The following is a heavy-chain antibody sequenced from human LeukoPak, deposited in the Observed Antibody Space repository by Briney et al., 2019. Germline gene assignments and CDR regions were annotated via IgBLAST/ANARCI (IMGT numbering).Heavy chain of an antibody. J-gene: IGHJ6*02. CDR2: ISSSSSYI. D-gene: IGHD2-15*01. Sequence: PGGSLRLSCAASGFTFSSYSMSWVRQAPGKGLEWVSSISSSSSYIYYADSVKGRFTISRDNAKNSLYLQMNGLRAEDTALYYCPRDCSGGSCYTAYYYYYGMDVWGQGTTVTVSS. CDR3: PRDCSGGSCYTAYYYYYGMDV. V-gene: IGHV3-21*01. CDR1: GFTFSSYS.